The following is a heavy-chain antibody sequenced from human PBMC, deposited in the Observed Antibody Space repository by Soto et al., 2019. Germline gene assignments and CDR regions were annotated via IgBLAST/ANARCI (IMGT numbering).Heavy chain of an antibody. CDR2: IYYSGST. V-gene: IGHV4-59*01. D-gene: IGHD6-6*01. J-gene: IGHJ4*02. Sequence: SETLSLTCTVSGGSISSYYWSWIRQPPGKGLEWIGYIYYSGSTNCNPSLKSRVTISVDTSKNQFSLKLSSVTAADTAVYYCARASIAARRLDYWGQGTLVTVSS. CDR1: GGSISSYY. CDR3: ARASIAARRLDY.